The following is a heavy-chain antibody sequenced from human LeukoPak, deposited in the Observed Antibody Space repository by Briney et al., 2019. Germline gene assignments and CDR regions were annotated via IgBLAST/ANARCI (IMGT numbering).Heavy chain of an antibody. D-gene: IGHD3-16*01. CDR3: AREGEGVWHWFDL. V-gene: IGHV3-21*06. CDR1: GFSSSAHT. Sequence: PGGSLRLSCEASGFSSSAHTMNSVRQAPGKGLEWVSSIDRSSSHIYYADSMNGRFPISRANAKNLLYLQMSSLRAEDTAVYCCAREGEGVWHWFDLWGQGTLVTVSS. J-gene: IGHJ5*02. CDR2: IDRSSSHI.